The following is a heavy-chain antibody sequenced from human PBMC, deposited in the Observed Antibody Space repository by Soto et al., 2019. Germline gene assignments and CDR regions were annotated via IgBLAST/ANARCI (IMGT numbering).Heavy chain of an antibody. CDR2: INPNSGGT. CDR1: GYTFTGYY. Sequence: ASVKVSCKASGYTFTGYYMHWVRRAPGQGLEWMGWINPNSGGTNYAQKFQGRVTMTRDTSISTAYMELSRPRSDDTAVYYCARALASPLMSWFDPWGQGTLVTVSS. J-gene: IGHJ5*02. D-gene: IGHD2-8*01. V-gene: IGHV1-2*02. CDR3: ARALASPLMSWFDP.